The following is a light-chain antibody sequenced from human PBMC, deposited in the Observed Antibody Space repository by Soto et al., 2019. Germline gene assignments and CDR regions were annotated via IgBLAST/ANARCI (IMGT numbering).Light chain of an antibody. Sequence: QSVLTQPASVSGSPGQSITIYCTGTSSDVGSNNFVSWFQQHPGKAPKLMIYEVTNRPSGVSYRFSGSKSGNTASLTISGLQAEDEADYYCSSFTTANTWVFGAGTKLTVL. CDR3: SSFTTANTWV. CDR1: SSDVGSNNF. CDR2: EVT. J-gene: IGLJ3*02. V-gene: IGLV2-14*01.